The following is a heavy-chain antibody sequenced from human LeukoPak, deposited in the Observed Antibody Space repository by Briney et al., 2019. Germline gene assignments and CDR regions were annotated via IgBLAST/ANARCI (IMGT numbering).Heavy chain of an antibody. CDR3: ARAGIAVAGQAEYFQH. CDR2: MNPNSGNT. J-gene: IGHJ1*01. D-gene: IGHD6-19*01. CDR1: GYTFTSYD. Sequence: ASVKVSCKASGYTFTSYDINWVRQATGRGLEWMGWMNPNSGNTGYAQKFQGRVTMTRNTSISTAYLELSSLRSEDTAVYYCARAGIAVAGQAEYFQHWGQGTLVTVSS. V-gene: IGHV1-8*01.